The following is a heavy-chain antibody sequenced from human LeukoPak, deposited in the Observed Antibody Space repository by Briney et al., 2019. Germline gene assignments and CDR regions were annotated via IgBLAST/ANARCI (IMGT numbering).Heavy chain of an antibody. D-gene: IGHD5-18*01. CDR2: IWYDGSNK. V-gene: IGHV3-33*01. Sequence: GSLRLSCAASGFTFSSYGMHWVRQAPGKGLEWVAVIWYDGSNKYYADSVKGRFTISRDNSKNTLYLQMNSLRAEDTAVYYCARFPDTAMVTYYYYYGMDVWGQGTTVTVSS. CDR1: GFTFSSYG. CDR3: ARFPDTAMVTYYYYYGMDV. J-gene: IGHJ6*02.